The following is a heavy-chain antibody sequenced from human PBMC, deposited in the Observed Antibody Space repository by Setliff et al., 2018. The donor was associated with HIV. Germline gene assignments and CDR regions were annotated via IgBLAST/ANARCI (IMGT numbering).Heavy chain of an antibody. CDR1: GYTFTTYG. Sequence: GASVKVSCKASGYTFTTYGVNWVRQAPGQGLERMGWINSYNGNTKFAQKFQGRVTMTTDTSTTTAFMELRSLKADDTGIYYCSRSGVPPYYYYGMDVWGQGTTVTVSS. CDR3: SRSGVPPYYYYGMDV. CDR2: INSYNGNT. D-gene: IGHD3-10*01. J-gene: IGHJ6*02. V-gene: IGHV1-18*04.